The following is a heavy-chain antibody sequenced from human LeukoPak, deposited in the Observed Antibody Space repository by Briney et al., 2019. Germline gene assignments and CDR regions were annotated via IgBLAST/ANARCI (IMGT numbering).Heavy chain of an antibody. J-gene: IGHJ6*03. V-gene: IGHV1-2*02. D-gene: IGHD1-14*01. CDR3: ARSSGRSPNREYMDV. CDR2: INPNSGGT. Sequence: ASVKVSCKASGYTFTGYYMHWVRQAPGQGLEWMGWINPNSGGTNYAQKFQGRVTMTRDTSISTAYMELSRLRSEDTAVYYCARSSGRSPNREYMDVWGKGTTVTVSS. CDR1: GYTFTGYY.